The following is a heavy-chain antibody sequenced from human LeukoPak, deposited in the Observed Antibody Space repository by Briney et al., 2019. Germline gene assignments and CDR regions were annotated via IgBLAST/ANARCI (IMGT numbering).Heavy chain of an antibody. D-gene: IGHD4-17*01. CDR2: IYHSGST. V-gene: IGHV4-30-2*01. J-gene: IGHJ4*02. CDR3: ARGGNDYGDYALDY. CDR1: GGSLSSGGYS. Sequence: SQTLSLTCAVSGGSLSSGGYSWGWIRQPPGTGLEWLGYIYHSGSTYYNPSLKSRVTISVDRSKNQFSLKLSSVTAADTAVYYCARGGNDYGDYALDYWGQGTLVTVSS.